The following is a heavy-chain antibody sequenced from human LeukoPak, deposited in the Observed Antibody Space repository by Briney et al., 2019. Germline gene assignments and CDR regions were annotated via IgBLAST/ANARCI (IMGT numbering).Heavy chain of an antibody. CDR1: GYSFTSYW. J-gene: IGHJ4*02. CDR3: ARLGIAAAGTGGYFDY. Sequence: GESLKISCKGSGYSFTSYWIGWVRQMPGKGLEWMGIIYPGDSDTRYSPSFQGQVIISADKSISTAYLQWSSLKASDTAMYYCARLGIAAAGTGGYFDYRGQGTLVTVSS. V-gene: IGHV5-51*01. CDR2: IYPGDSDT. D-gene: IGHD6-13*01.